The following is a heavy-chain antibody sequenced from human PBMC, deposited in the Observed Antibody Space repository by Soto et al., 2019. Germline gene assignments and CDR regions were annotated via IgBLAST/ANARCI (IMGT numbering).Heavy chain of an antibody. Sequence: SETLSLTCDVSGGSMTSYYWGWIRLVPGKGLEWIGFVHDSGTTYFHSSLRGRATISVDTSKNQFSLRLTSVTAADTAVYFCARHPACGGAQCYLFDSWGQGTLVTVSS. J-gene: IGHJ4*02. CDR1: GGSMTSYY. CDR3: ARHPACGGAQCYLFDS. D-gene: IGHD2-21*01. CDR2: VHDSGTT. V-gene: IGHV4-59*08.